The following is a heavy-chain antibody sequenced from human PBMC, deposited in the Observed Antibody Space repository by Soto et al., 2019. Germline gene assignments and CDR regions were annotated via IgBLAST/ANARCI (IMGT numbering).Heavy chain of an antibody. J-gene: IGHJ4*02. Sequence: QVQLVQSGAEVKKPGASVKVSCKASGSTFTSYDINWVRQATGQGLEWMGWMNPNSGHTGYAQTRQGRVTMTRHTSISTAYMELSSLRSKDTAVYYCARSISVAVYATEYWGQGDLVNVFS. V-gene: IGHV1-8*01. CDR3: ARSISVAVYATEY. CDR1: GSTFTSYD. D-gene: IGHD2-21*01. CDR2: MNPNSGHT.